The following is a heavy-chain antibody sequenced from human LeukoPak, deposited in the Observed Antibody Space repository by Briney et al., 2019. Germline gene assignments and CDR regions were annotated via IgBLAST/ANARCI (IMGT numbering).Heavy chain of an antibody. J-gene: IGHJ4*02. CDR1: GGSISSYY. V-gene: IGHV4-59*01. CDR2: IYYSGST. D-gene: IGHD3-22*01. CDR3: ARTVGGYYDSSGYYNDY. Sequence: SETLSLTCTVSGGSISSYYWSWIRQPPGKGLEWIGYIYYSGSTNYNPSLKSRVTISVGTSKNQFSLKLSSVTAADTAVYYCARTVGGYYDSSGYYNDYWGQGTLVTVSS.